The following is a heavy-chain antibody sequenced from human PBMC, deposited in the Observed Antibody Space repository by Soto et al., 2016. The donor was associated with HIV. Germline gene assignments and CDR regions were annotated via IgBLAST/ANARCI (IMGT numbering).Heavy chain of an antibody. V-gene: IGHV3-11*05. D-gene: IGHD3-22*01. CDR2: ISSSSSYT. J-gene: IGHJ3*01. CDR3: ARHLRGYDAFDL. Sequence: QVRLVESGGGLVKPPGSLRLSCAASGFTFSDYYMSWVRQAPGKGLEWLSYISSSSSYTKYADSAKFRFTISRDNAKNSLYLQMNSLRAEDTAVYYCARHLRGYDAFDLWGQGTMVTVSS. CDR1: GFTFSDYY.